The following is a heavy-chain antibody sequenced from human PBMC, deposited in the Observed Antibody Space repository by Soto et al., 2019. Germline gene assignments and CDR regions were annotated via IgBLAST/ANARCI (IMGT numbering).Heavy chain of an antibody. Sequence: EVQLLESGGGLVQPGGSLRLSCAASGFTFSSYAMSRVRQAPGKGLEWVSAISGSGGSTYYADSVKGRFTISRDNSKNTLYLQMNSLRAEDTAVYYCAKDRVRGYSGYDYFDYWGQGTLVTVSS. V-gene: IGHV3-23*01. J-gene: IGHJ4*02. D-gene: IGHD5-12*01. CDR1: GFTFSSYA. CDR2: ISGSGGST. CDR3: AKDRVRGYSGYDYFDY.